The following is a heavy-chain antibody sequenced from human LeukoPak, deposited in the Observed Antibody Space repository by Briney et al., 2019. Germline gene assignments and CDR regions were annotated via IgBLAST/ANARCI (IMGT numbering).Heavy chain of an antibody. D-gene: IGHD2-21*01. CDR2: IYYSGST. V-gene: IGHV4-59*01. CDR3: ARGVVIAPQTFDY. J-gene: IGHJ4*02. Sequence: SETLSLTCTVSGGSISSYYWSWIRQPPGKGLEWIGYIYYSGSTTYNPSLKSPVTISVDTPKNQFSLKLSSVTAADTAVYYCARGVVIAPQTFDYWGQGTLVTVSS. CDR1: GGSISSYY.